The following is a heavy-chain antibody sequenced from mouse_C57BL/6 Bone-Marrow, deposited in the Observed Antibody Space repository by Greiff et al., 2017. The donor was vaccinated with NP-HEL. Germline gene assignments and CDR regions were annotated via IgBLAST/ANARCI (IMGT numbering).Heavy chain of an antibody. V-gene: IGHV2-2*01. CDR1: GFSLTSYG. D-gene: IGHD6-5*01. Sequence: QVQLQQSGPGLVQPSQSLSITCTVSGFSLTSYGVHWVRQSPGKGLEWLGVIWSGGSTDYNAAFISRLSISKDNSKCQVFFKMNSLQADDTAIYYCARKAYPYAMDYWGQGTSVTVSS. CDR3: ARKAYPYAMDY. CDR2: IWSGGST. J-gene: IGHJ4*01.